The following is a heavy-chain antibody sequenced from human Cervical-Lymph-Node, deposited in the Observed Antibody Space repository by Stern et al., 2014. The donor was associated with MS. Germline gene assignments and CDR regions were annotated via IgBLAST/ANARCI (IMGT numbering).Heavy chain of an antibody. CDR3: ARRGLGFDP. Sequence: VQLVQSGAEVKKPGESLKISCKASGYTFTSYWIAWVRQKPGKGLEWMGIIYPGDSDTKYRPSFQGHVTISVDKSITTAYLQWNSLKASDTAMYYCARRGLGFDPWGQGTLVTVSS. CDR2: IYPGDSDT. J-gene: IGHJ5*02. D-gene: IGHD3-10*01. V-gene: IGHV5-51*03. CDR1: GYTFTSYW.